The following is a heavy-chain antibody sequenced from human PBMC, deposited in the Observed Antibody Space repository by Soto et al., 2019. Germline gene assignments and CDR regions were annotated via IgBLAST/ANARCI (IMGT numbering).Heavy chain of an antibody. Sequence: SSETLSLTCTVSGGSIGSYHWTWIRQPPGKGLEWIGYTYYTGTTYYDPSLKSRLTISVDTSMNQFSLKLSSVTAADTAVYYCARESGSYPYFDYWGQGTLVTVSS. CDR1: GGSIGSYH. J-gene: IGHJ4*02. D-gene: IGHD1-26*01. CDR2: TYYTGTT. V-gene: IGHV4-59*01. CDR3: ARESGSYPYFDY.